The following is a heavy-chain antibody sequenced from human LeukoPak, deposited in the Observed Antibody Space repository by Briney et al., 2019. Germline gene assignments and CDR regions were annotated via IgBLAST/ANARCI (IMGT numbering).Heavy chain of an antibody. CDR2: ITSSSSHI. CDR1: GFTFSNYG. D-gene: IGHD5-24*01. J-gene: IGHJ4*02. CDR3: AINHRDGYSELGY. Sequence: GGSLRLSCAASGFTFSNYGMNWVRQAPGKGLEWVSSITSSSSHIYYADSVKGRFTISRDNAKNSLYLQMNSLRAEDTAVYYCAINHRDGYSELGYWGQGTLVIVSS. V-gene: IGHV3-21*01.